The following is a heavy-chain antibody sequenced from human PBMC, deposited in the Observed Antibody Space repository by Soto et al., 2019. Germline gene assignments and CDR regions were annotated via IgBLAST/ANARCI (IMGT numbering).Heavy chain of an antibody. J-gene: IGHJ6*02. CDR2: IIPIFGTA. D-gene: IGHD4-4*01. Sequence: ASVKVSCKASGGTFSSYAISWVRQAPGQGLEWMGGIIPIFGTANYAQKYQGSVTITADESTSTAYMEPSSLRSEDTAVYYCARELTTTFPRFDYYYYYGMDVWGQGTTVTVSS. CDR3: ARELTTTFPRFDYYYYYGMDV. V-gene: IGHV1-69*13. CDR1: GGTFSSYA.